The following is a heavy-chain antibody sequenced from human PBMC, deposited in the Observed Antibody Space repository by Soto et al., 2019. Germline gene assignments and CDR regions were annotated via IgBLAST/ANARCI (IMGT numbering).Heavy chain of an antibody. Sequence: SVKVSCKASGGTFSSYAISWVRQAPGQGLEWMGGIIPIFGTANYAQKFQGRVTITADKSTSTAYMELSSLRSEDTAVYYCARYSSGRGLWFDPWGQGTLVTVSS. V-gene: IGHV1-69*06. J-gene: IGHJ5*02. CDR2: IIPIFGTA. CDR1: GGTFSSYA. D-gene: IGHD6-19*01. CDR3: ARYSSGRGLWFDP.